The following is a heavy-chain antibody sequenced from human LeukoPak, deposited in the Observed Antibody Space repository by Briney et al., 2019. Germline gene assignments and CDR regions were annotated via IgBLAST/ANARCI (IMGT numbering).Heavy chain of an antibody. D-gene: IGHD5-12*01. J-gene: IGHJ5*02. CDR1: GDSVFHNRAA. V-gene: IGHV6-1*01. Sequence: SQTLSLTFAFSGDSVFHNRAAWNWLTQSPSRGLEWLGSTYYRSKWFNNYAVSVKSRITINPDTSKNQFSLQQNSVTPDDTAVYYCARVSGYDSSWFDPWGQGTLVTVSS. CDR3: ARVSGYDSSWFDP. CDR2: TYYRSKWFN.